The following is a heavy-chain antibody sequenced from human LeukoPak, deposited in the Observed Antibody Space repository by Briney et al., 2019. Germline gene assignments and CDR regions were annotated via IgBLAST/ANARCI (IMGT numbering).Heavy chain of an antibody. CDR1: GYTFTNHY. V-gene: IGHV1-46*01. J-gene: IGHJ4*02. CDR2: IDPNGGRI. Sequence: ASVKVSCKASGYTFTNHYMHWVRHAPGQGLEWMGMIDPNGGRIIYAQKFQGRVSMTRDTSTSTVYMELTSLRSEDTAVYSCATDPNGGVEGRFDYWGQGTLVTVSS. D-gene: IGHD7-27*01. CDR3: ATDPNGGVEGRFDY.